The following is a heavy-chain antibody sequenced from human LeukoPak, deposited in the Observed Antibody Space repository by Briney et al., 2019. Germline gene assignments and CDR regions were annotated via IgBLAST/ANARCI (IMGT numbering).Heavy chain of an antibody. CDR3: ARVVGGRQQWLVRYFDY. J-gene: IGHJ4*02. Sequence: PSETLSLTCAVYGGSFSGYYWSWIRQPPGKGLEGIGEINHSGSTNYNPSLKSRVTISVDTSKNQFSLKLSSVTAADTAVYYCARVVGGRQQWLVRYFDYWGQGTLVTVSS. CDR2: INHSGST. V-gene: IGHV4-34*01. CDR1: GGSFSGYY. D-gene: IGHD6-19*01.